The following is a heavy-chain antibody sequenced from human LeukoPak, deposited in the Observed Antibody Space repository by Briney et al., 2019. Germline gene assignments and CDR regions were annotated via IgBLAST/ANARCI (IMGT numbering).Heavy chain of an antibody. Sequence: GGSLRLSCAASGFTFSSYAMHWVRQAPGKGLEWVAVISYDGSNKYYADSVKGRFTISRDNSKNTLYLQMNSLRAEDTAVCYCARDSAVAGTGDYWGQGTLVTVSS. V-gene: IGHV3-30-3*01. CDR2: ISYDGSNK. CDR1: GFTFSSYA. D-gene: IGHD6-19*01. CDR3: ARDSAVAGTGDY. J-gene: IGHJ4*02.